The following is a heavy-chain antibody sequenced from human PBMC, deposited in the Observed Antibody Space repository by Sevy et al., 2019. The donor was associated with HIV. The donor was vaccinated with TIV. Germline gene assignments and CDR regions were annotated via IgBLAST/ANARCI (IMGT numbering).Heavy chain of an antibody. D-gene: IGHD2-15*01. J-gene: IGHJ4*02. CDR2: VYVAGDS. V-gene: IGHV3-53*01. CDR1: GLTVSAYY. Sequence: GGSLRLSCPVSGLTVSAYYMAWLRQAPGKGLEWVADVYVAGDSYYADSVQGRFTLSRDNYLNKMYLHMKSLRVEDTAVYYCARGTRQTEGGWFYFDYWSQGTLVTVSS. CDR3: ARGTRQTEGGWFYFDY.